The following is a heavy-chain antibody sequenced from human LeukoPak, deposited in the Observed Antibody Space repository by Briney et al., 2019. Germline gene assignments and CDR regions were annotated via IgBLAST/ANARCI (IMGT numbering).Heavy chain of an antibody. J-gene: IGHJ4*02. D-gene: IGHD4-11*01. CDR3: ARVQDDYTYFDC. CDR2: INSDGSRT. V-gene: IGHV3-74*01. CDR1: GFTFSSYW. Sequence: GGSLILSCAASGFTFSSYWMHWVRQAPGKGLMWVSRINSDGSRTTYADSVRGRFTISRDNAKSTLYLQMNSLRAEDTAVYYCARVQDDYTYFDCWGQGTLVTVSS.